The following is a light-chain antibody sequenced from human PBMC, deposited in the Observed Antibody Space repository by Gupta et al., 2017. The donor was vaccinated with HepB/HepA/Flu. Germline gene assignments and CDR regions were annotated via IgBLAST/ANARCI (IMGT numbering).Light chain of an antibody. CDR3: QQRSNWPT. J-gene: IGKJ3*01. Sequence: DIVLTQSPATLSLSPGERATLSCRASQSVSSYLAWYQQTPGQAPRLLFYDASNRATGIPAMFSGSGSGTDFTLTISSLEPEDFAVYYCQQRSNWPTFGPGTKVDIK. V-gene: IGKV3-11*01. CDR1: QSVSSY. CDR2: DAS.